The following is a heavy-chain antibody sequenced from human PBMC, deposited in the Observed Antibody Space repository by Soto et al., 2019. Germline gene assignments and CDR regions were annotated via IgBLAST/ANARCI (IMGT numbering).Heavy chain of an antibody. J-gene: IGHJ6*02. V-gene: IGHV3-30-3*01. CDR2: ISYDGSNK. CDR3: ARDRVVVAATQYYYYGMDV. CDR1: GFTFSSYA. D-gene: IGHD2-15*01. Sequence: GGSLRLSCAASGFTFSSYAMHWVRQAPGKGLEWVAVISYDGSNKYYADSVKGRFTISRDNSKSTLYLQMNSLRAEDTAVYYCARDRVVVAATQYYYYGMDVWGQGTTVTVSS.